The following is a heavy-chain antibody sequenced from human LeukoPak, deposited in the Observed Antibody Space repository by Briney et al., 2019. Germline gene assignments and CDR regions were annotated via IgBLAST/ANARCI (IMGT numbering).Heavy chain of an antibody. CDR2: IYWDDDK. V-gene: IGHV2-5*02. D-gene: IGHD6-13*01. J-gene: IGHJ6*02. CDR3: AHVAAAGTENYYYYGMDV. CDR1: GFSLSTSGVG. Sequence: SGPTLVNPTQTLTLTCTFSGFSLSTSGVGVGWIRQPPGKALEWLALIYWDDDKRYSPSLKSRLTITKDTSKNQVVLTMTNMDPVDTATYYCAHVAAAGTENYYYYGMDVWGQGTTVTVSS.